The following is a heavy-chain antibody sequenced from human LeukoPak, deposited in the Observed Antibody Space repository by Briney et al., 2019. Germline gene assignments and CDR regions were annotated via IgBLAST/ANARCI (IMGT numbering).Heavy chain of an antibody. CDR3: ARGGTTHAY. V-gene: IGHV4-59*01. CDR2: IYYSGST. Sequence: PSETLSLTCTVSGGSISSYYWSWIRQPPGKGLEWIGYIYYSGSTNYNPPLKSRVTISVDTSKNQFSLKLSSVTAADTAVYYCARGGTTHAYWGQGTLVTVSS. D-gene: IGHD2/OR15-2a*01. CDR1: GGSISSYY. J-gene: IGHJ4*02.